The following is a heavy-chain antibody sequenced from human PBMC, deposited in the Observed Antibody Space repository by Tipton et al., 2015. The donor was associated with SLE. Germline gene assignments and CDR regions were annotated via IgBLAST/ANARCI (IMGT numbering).Heavy chain of an antibody. J-gene: IGHJ5*02. V-gene: IGHV4-59*08. CDR3: ARLLGTTLTTGDWFDP. D-gene: IGHD3-9*01. Sequence: TLSLTCTVSGGSISSYHWSWIRQSPGKGLEWIGYIYYSGGTNYNPTLKSRVTISIDASRKQFSLKLTSVTAAGTAIYYCARLLGTTLTTGDWFDPWGQGILVTVST. CDR1: GGSISSYH. CDR2: IYYSGGT.